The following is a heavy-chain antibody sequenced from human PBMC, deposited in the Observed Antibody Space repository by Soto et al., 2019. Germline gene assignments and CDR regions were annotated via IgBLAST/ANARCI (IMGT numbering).Heavy chain of an antibody. Sequence: SETLSLTCAVYGGSFSGYYWSWIRQPPGKGLEWIGEINHSGSTNYNPSLKSRVTISVDTSKNQFSLKLSSVTAADTAVYYCARGDPESAYYYYYYMDVWGKGTTVTVSS. CDR1: GGSFSGYY. CDR2: INHSGST. CDR3: ARGDPESAYYYYYYMDV. J-gene: IGHJ6*03. V-gene: IGHV4-34*01.